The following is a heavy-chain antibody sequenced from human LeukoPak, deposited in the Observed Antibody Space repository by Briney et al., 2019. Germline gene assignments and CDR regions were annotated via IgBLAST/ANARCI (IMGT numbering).Heavy chain of an antibody. CDR2: INPSGGST. CDR1: GGTFTTYT. V-gene: IGHV1-46*01. J-gene: IGHJ4*02. D-gene: IGHD5-24*01. Sequence: ASVKVSCKASGGTFTTYTFSWVRQAPGQGLEWMGIINPSGGSTSYAQKFQGRVTMTRDTSTSTVYMELSSLRSEDTAVYYCARDLVPSQTRRDGYNFDYWGQGTLVTVSS. CDR3: ARDLVPSQTRRDGYNFDY.